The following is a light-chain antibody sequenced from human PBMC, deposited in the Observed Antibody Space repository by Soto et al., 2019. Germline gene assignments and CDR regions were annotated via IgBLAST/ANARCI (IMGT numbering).Light chain of an antibody. J-gene: IGKJ4*01. CDR1: HSINTW. CDR3: QQYNYY. V-gene: IGKV1-5*01. Sequence: DIQMTQSPSTLSASVGDRVTITCRASHSINTWLAWYQQKPGETPKLLVYDAYSLKSGVPSRFSGSGSGTEFTLTISSLQPDDFATYYCQQYNYYFGGGAKVDIK. CDR2: DAY.